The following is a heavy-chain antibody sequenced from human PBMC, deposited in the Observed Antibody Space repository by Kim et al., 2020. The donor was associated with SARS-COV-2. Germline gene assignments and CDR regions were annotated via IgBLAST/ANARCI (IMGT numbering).Heavy chain of an antibody. V-gene: IGHV4-34*01. CDR2: INHSGST. CDR3: ARTTYYYGQYFQH. J-gene: IGHJ1*01. CDR1: GGSFSGYY. Sequence: SETLSLTCAVYGGSFSGYYWSWIRQPPGKGLEWIGEINHSGSTNYNPSLKSRVTISVDTSKNQFSLKLSSVTAADTAVYYCARTTYYYGQYFQHWGQGTLVTVSS. D-gene: IGHD3-10*01.